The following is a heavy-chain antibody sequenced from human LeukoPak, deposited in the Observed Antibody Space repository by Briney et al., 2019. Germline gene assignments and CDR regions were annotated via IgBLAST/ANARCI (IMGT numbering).Heavy chain of an antibody. D-gene: IGHD5-24*01. CDR3: TMGDGSPPLGQ. V-gene: IGHV3-23*01. Sequence: PGGSLRLSCAASGCTFSSYAMSWVRQAPGKGLEWVSAIGATGFSTHNADSVKGRFTISRDNSGNTLYLQMNSLRAEDTAIYYCTMGDGSPPLGQWGQGTLVTVSS. CDR2: IGATGFST. J-gene: IGHJ4*02. CDR1: GCTFSSYA.